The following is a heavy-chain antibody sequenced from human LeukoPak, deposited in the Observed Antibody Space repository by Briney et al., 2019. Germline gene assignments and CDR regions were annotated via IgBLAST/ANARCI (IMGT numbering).Heavy chain of an antibody. CDR3: AKGLQYCSGGSCYYFDY. CDR2: IGATGNYI. J-gene: IGHJ4*02. CDR1: GFTFSTYS. Sequence: GGSLRLSCAASGFTFSTYSMNWVRQAPGKGLEWVSCIGATGNYIYYAHSVKGRFTISRDNAKNSLYLQMNSLRADDTAVYYCAKGLQYCSGGSCYYFDYWGQGTLVTVSS. D-gene: IGHD2-15*01. V-gene: IGHV3-21*01.